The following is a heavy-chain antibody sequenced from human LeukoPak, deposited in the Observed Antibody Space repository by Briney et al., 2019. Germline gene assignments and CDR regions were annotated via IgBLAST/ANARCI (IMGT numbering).Heavy chain of an antibody. V-gene: IGHV3-9*01. CDR1: GFTFDDYA. Sequence: GGSLRLSCAASGFTFDDYAMHWVRQAPGKGLEWVSGISWNSGSIGYADSVKGRFTISRDNAKNSLYLQMNSLRAEDTAVYYCARDRPESRRLLWFGDQRSYYYYYMDVWGKGTTVTVSS. CDR2: ISWNSGSI. J-gene: IGHJ6*03. CDR3: ARDRPESRRLLWFGDQRSYYYYYMDV. D-gene: IGHD3-10*01.